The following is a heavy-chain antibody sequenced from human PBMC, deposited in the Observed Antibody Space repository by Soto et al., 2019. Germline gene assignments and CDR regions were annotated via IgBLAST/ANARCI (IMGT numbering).Heavy chain of an antibody. CDR1: GFSFSNYW. CDR3: AKGVPAATRYFQH. J-gene: IGHJ1*01. D-gene: IGHD2-2*01. Sequence: VQLVESGGGLIKPGGSLRLSGAASGFSFSNYWMHWVRDAPGKGLVWVTRINSDGSSATYADSVKGRFTISRDNAKNTLYLQMNSLTPEDTAVYYCAKGVPAATRYFQHWGQGTLVTVSS. V-gene: IGHV3-74*01. CDR2: INSDGSSA.